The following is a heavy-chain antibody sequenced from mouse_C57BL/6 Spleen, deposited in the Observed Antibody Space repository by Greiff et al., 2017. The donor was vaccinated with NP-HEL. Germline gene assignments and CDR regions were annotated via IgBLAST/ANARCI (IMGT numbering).Heavy chain of an antibody. V-gene: IGHV1-55*01. Sequence: QVQLKQPGAELVKPGASVKMSCKASGYTFTSYWITWVKQRPGQGLEWIGDIYPGSGSTNYNEKFKSKATLTVDTSSSTAYMQLSSLTSEDSAVYYCARRDYSNYLYYAMDYWGQGTSVTVSS. CDR1: GYTFTSYW. CDR3: ARRDYSNYLYYAMDY. CDR2: IYPGSGST. D-gene: IGHD2-5*01. J-gene: IGHJ4*01.